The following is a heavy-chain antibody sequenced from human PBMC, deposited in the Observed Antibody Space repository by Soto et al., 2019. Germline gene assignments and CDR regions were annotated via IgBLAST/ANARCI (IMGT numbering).Heavy chain of an antibody. V-gene: IGHV3-33*01. CDR1: GFTFSRYG. D-gene: IGHD5-12*01. CDR2: IGFDGNSK. CDR3: ARDSVSYSGYGDAFDM. Sequence: QVQLVESGGGVVQPGRSLRLSCAASGFTFSRYGMNWVRQAPGKGLEWVAGIGFDGNSKYYADSVKGRLTISRDNSKSTLYVQMKRLRVEDTAVYYCARDSVSYSGYGDAFDMWGQWTMVTVSS. J-gene: IGHJ3*02.